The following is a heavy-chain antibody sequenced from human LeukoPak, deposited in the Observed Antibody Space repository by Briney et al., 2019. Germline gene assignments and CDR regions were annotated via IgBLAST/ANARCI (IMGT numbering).Heavy chain of an antibody. J-gene: IGHJ6*02. V-gene: IGHV3-30*03. CDR2: ISYDGSNK. D-gene: IGHD6-13*01. CDR1: GFTFSSYG. Sequence: PGRSLRLSCAASGFTFSSYGMHWVRQAPGKGLEWVAVISYDGSNKYYADSVKGRFTISRDNSENTLYLQMNSLRAEDTAVYYCATGIGYSSSWYPRYYYYYGMDVWGQGTTVTVSS. CDR3: ATGIGYSSSWYPRYYYYYGMDV.